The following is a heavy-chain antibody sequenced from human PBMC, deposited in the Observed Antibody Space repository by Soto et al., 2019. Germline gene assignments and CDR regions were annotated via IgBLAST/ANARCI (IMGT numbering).Heavy chain of an antibody. CDR3: AKDAVPFNGQWDWFDS. J-gene: IGHJ5*01. V-gene: IGHV3-23*01. Sequence: DVQLLDSGGGLVQPGGSLRLSCAASGFIFSDYAMTWVRQAPGKGLEWVSGTGGGGSDTYYVDSVKGRFTISRDKSKNTLYLQMNSLRAEDTALYYCAKDAVPFNGQWDWFDSWGQRTLVTVSS. CDR2: TGGGGSDT. CDR1: GFIFSDYA. D-gene: IGHD6-19*01.